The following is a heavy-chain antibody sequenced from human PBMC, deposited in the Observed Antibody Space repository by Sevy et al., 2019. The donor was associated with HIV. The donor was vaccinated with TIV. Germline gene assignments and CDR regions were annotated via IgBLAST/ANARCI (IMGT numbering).Heavy chain of an antibody. CDR3: ARSPPVVVVPGAPSWFDP. Sequence: SETLSLTCAVHDGSFSGYYWNWIRQLPGKGLEWIGAINESGITYYNPSLKSRVTISVDTSEKQFSLKLNSVTAVDSAVYFCARSPPVVVVPGAPSWFDPWGQGTLVTVSS. D-gene: IGHD2-2*01. CDR2: INESGIT. CDR1: DGSFSGYY. V-gene: IGHV4-34*01. J-gene: IGHJ5*02.